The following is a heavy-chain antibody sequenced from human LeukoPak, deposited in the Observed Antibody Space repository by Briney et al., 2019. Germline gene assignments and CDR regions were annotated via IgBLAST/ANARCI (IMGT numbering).Heavy chain of an antibody. CDR1: GGSISSYY. Sequence: SETLSLTCTVSGGSISSYYWSWIRQPAGKGLEWLGRIYTSGSTNYNPSLKSRVTISVDTSKNQFSLKLSSVTAADTAVYYCARDRTLYGGKDYYYYGMDVWGQGTTVTVSS. CDR2: IYTSGST. D-gene: IGHD4/OR15-4a*01. CDR3: ARDRTLYGGKDYYYYGMDV. J-gene: IGHJ6*02. V-gene: IGHV4-4*07.